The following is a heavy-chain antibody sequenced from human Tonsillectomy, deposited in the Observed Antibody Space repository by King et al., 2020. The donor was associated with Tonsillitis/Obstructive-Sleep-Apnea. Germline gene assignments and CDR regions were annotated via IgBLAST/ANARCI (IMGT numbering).Heavy chain of an antibody. V-gene: IGHV3-53*01. J-gene: IGHJ3*02. CDR3: ARGILRYAGFDI. CDR2: IYGDCGT. Sequence: VQLGESGGGLIKPGGSLRLSCAAAGFTSSASHLIWVRQAPGKGLGWCSFIYGDCGTYYANSVEGRFTVSRDNSKNTLYLQMNSLRADDTAVYYWARGILRYAGFDIWGQGTVVTVSS. CDR1: GFTSSASH. D-gene: IGHD5/OR15-5a*01.